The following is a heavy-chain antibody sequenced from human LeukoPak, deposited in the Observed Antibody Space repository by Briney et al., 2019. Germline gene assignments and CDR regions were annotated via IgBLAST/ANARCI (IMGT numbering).Heavy chain of an antibody. CDR3: ARGAYHGSGSYYSAFAI. D-gene: IGHD3-10*01. Sequence: VSVKVSCKASGYTFTSYDVNWVRQATGQGLEWMGWMNPNSGNTGYAQKFQGRVTMTRNTSITTAYMELSSLRSEDTAVYYCARGAYHGSGSYYSAFAIWGQGTMVTVSS. CDR1: GYTFTSYD. J-gene: IGHJ3*02. V-gene: IGHV1-8*01. CDR2: MNPNSGNT.